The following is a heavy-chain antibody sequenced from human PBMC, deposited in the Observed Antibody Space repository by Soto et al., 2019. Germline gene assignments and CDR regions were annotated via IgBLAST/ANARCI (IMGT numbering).Heavy chain of an antibody. Sequence: PGESLKMSFKASGYSFTDYWMTWVCQIPGKGLEWMGRIDPRDSQSNYSPSFQGHVTISADKSSSTAYLQWSILNASDTATYYCAGPGYGNWLDPWGQGTLVTVSS. CDR3: AGPGYGNWLDP. J-gene: IGHJ5*02. D-gene: IGHD3-10*01. CDR1: GYSFTDYW. V-gene: IGHV5-10-1*01. CDR2: IDPRDSQS.